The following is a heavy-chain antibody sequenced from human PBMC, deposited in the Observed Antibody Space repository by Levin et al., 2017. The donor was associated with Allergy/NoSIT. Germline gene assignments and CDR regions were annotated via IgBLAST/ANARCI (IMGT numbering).Heavy chain of an antibody. CDR1: GGSLSSGVYH. Sequence: SQTLSLTCTVSGGSLSSGVYHWSWIRQPPGKGLEWIGYISNSGSTYYNPSLKSRLTISVDTSKKQSSLKLNSVTAADTAVYYCARGTGVAPLNFEYWGQGTLVTVSS. CDR3: ARGTGVAPLNFEY. J-gene: IGHJ4*02. V-gene: IGHV4-30-4*01. D-gene: IGHD2-8*01. CDR2: ISNSGST.